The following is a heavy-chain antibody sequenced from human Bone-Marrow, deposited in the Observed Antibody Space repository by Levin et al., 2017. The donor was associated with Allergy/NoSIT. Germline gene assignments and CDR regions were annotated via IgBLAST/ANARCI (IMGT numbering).Heavy chain of an antibody. CDR1: GGSVTSGGYS. J-gene: IGHJ4*02. CDR2: IYYSGST. V-gene: IGHV4-30-2*01. Sequence: SQTLSLTCAVSGGSVTSGGYSWSWLRQAPGKGLEWIGYIYYSGSTYYNPSLKSRVTMSVDRSKNQVSLKLNSVTAADTAMYYCARRGDSSGYYFLDFWGQGTLVTVSS. CDR3: ARRGDSSGYYFLDF. D-gene: IGHD3-22*01.